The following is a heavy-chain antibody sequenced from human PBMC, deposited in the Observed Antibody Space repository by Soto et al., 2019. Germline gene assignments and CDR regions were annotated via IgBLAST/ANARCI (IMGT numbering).Heavy chain of an antibody. CDR2: ISGSGGST. Sequence: EVQMLESGGGLVQPGGSLRLSCAASGFTFSSYAMSWVRQAPGKGLEWVSAISGSGGSTYYADSVKGRFTISRDNSKNTLYLQMNSLRAEDTAVYYCAKSLIRFLEWSYGMDVWGQGTTVTVSS. V-gene: IGHV3-23*01. D-gene: IGHD3-3*01. CDR3: AKSLIRFLEWSYGMDV. J-gene: IGHJ6*02. CDR1: GFTFSSYA.